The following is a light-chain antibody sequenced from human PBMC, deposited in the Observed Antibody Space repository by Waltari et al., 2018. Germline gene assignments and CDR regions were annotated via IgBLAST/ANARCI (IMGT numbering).Light chain of an antibody. J-gene: IGKJ1*01. Sequence: ETVVTQSPATLPVSPGERATLSCRTSQTIGRSLAWYQQKPGQAPRLVIYGASIRATGIPPRFSGSGSETEFALTISGLQSEDFAVYYCQQYNNWPPGTFGQGTKVEI. CDR2: GAS. CDR1: QTIGRS. V-gene: IGKV3-15*01. CDR3: QQYNNWPPGT.